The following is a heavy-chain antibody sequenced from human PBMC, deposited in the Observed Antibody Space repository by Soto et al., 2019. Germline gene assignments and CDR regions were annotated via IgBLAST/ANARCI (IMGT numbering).Heavy chain of an antibody. CDR1: GFTFSSYG. D-gene: IGHD3-22*01. CDR2: ISYDGSNK. J-gene: IGHJ4*02. CDR3: AKEETYYYDRSGYYPKHYFDY. Sequence: QVQLVESGGGVVQPGRSLRLSCAASGFTFSSYGMHWVRQAPGKGLEWVAVISYDGSNKYYADSVKGRFTISRDNSKKTLYLQMNSLRAEDTAVYYCAKEETYYYDRSGYYPKHYFDYWGQGTLVTVSS. V-gene: IGHV3-30*18.